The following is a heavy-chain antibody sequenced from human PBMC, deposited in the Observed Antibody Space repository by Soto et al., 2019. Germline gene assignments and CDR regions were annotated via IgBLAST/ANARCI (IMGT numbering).Heavy chain of an antibody. CDR1: GFTFSSPA. V-gene: IGHV3-23*01. CDR3: AKDGQWLDVHFDY. Sequence: GGSLRLSCTASGFTFSSPAMSWVRQAPGKGLEWVSISSASGGSTYHADSVKGRFSISRDNSKNTLYLQMTRLRTEDTAVYYCAKDGQWLDVHFDYWGQGALVTVSS. CDR2: SSASGGST. D-gene: IGHD6-19*01. J-gene: IGHJ4*02.